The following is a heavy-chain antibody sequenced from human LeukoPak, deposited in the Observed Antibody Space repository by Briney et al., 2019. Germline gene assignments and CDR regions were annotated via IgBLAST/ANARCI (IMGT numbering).Heavy chain of an antibody. CDR1: GGSISSSSYY. J-gene: IGHJ4*02. V-gene: IGHV4-39*01. Sequence: KTSETLSLTCTVSGGSISSSSYYWGWIRQPPGKGLEWIGSIYYSGSTYYNPSLKSRVTISVDTSKNQFSLKLISVTAADTAVYYCARLDLFQASGSTLVDYWGQGTLVTVSS. CDR2: IYYSGST. CDR3: ARLDLFQASGSTLVDY. D-gene: IGHD5-12*01.